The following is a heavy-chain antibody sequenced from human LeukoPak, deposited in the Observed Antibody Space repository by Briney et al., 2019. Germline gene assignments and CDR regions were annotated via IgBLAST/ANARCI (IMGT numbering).Heavy chain of an antibody. D-gene: IGHD4-11*01. CDR3: ARADYSNDYGMGV. CDR2: IYYSGST. CDR1: GGSISSSSYY. J-gene: IGHJ6*02. V-gene: IGHV4-39*01. Sequence: SETLSLTCTVSGGSISSSSYYWGWIRQPPGKGLEWIGSIYYSGSTYYNPSLKSRVTISVDTSKNQFSLKLSSVTAADTAVYYCARADYSNDYGMGVWGQGTTVTVSS.